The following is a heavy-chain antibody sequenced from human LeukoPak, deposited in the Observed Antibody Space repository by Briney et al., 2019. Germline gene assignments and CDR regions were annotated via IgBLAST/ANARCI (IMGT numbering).Heavy chain of an antibody. Sequence: SETLSLTCTVSGGSISSGSYYWSWIRQPAGKGLEWIGRIYTSGSTNYNPSLKSRVTISVDTSKNQFSLNLNSYCASGRIWFGESTNEYWGQGTLVTVSS. CDR3: STNEY. CDR1: GGSISSGSYY. CDR2: IYTSGST. V-gene: IGHV4-61*02. J-gene: IGHJ4*02. D-gene: IGHD3-10*01.